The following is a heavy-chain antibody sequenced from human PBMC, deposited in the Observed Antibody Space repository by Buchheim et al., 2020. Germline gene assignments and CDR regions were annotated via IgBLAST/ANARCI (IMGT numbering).Heavy chain of an antibody. CDR2: ISFDGTNT. CDR3: VGGLLRSLEWLFVP. D-gene: IGHD3-3*01. J-gene: IGHJ5*02. V-gene: IGHV3-30*03. CDR1: GFTFSNHG. Sequence: QVQLVESGGGVVQPGRSLRPSCAASGFTFSNHGMYWVRQAPGKGLQWVALISFDGTNTSYADSFMGRFTVSRDNSKNTLYLQMNSLRLEDTAVYYCVGGLLRSLEWLFVPWGQGT.